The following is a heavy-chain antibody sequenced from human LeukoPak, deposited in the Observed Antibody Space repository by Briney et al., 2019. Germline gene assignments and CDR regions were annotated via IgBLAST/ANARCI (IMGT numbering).Heavy chain of an antibody. D-gene: IGHD4-17*01. CDR2: IWYDGTNK. CDR1: GFTFSSYV. CDR3: ARDLGDYVSYGMDV. J-gene: IGHJ6*02. Sequence: QTGGSLRLSCAASGFTFSSYVMHWVRQAPGKGLEWLAVIWYDGTNKYYADSVKGRFTISRDNSKNTLHLQMNSLRAEDTAVYYCARDLGDYVSYGMDVWGQGTTVTVSS. V-gene: IGHV3-33*01.